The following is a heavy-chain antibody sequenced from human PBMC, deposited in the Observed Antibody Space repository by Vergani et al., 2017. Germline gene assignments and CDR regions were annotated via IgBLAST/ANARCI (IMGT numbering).Heavy chain of an antibody. V-gene: IGHV3-13*01. D-gene: IGHD6-6*01. CDR3: ARAHIAARPRDYYYYMDV. Sequence: EVQLLESGGGLVQPGGSLRLSCAASGFTFSSYDMHWVRQATGKGLEWVSAIGTAGDTYYPGSVKGRFTISRENAKNSLYLQMNSLRAGDTAVYYCARAHIAARPRDYYYYMDVWGKGTTVTVSS. J-gene: IGHJ6*03. CDR1: GFTFSSYD. CDR2: IGTAGDT.